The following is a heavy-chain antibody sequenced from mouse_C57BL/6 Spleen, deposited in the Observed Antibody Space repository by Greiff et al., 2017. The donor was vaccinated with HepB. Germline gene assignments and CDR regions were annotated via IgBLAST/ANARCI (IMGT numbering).Heavy chain of an antibody. J-gene: IGHJ3*01. D-gene: IGHD1-1*01. Sequence: EVKLVESGGGLVKPGGSLKLSCAASGFTFSDYGMHWVRQAPEKGLEWVAYISSGSSTSYYADTVKGRFTISRDNAKNTLFLQMTSLRSEDTAMYYCARRGDYGSSSSWFAYWGQGTLVTVSA. CDR1: GFTFSDYG. CDR3: ARRGDYGSSSSWFAY. CDR2: ISSGSSTS. V-gene: IGHV5-17*01.